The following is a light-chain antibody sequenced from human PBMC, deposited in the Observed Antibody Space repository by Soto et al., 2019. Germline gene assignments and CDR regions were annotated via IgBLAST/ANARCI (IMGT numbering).Light chain of an antibody. V-gene: IGKV3-11*01. CDR3: QQRSNWPLT. Sequence: DILLTQSPDTLSLSPGERATLACRSSQSVSSCLAWYQQKPGQAPRLLIYDASNRATGIPARFSGSGYGTDFTLTISSLEPEDFSVYYCQQRSNWPLTCGGGTKVEIK. CDR2: DAS. J-gene: IGKJ4*01. CDR1: QSVSSC.